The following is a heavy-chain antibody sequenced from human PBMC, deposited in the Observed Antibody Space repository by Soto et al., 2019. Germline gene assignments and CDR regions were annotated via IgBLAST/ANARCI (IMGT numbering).Heavy chain of an antibody. J-gene: IGHJ4*02. CDR2: IYNSGST. V-gene: IGHV4-61*01. CDR3: GRVPTDYSDSSGYYSFDY. CDR1: DGSVSSDSYY. Sequence: QVQLQESGPGLVKPSETLSLTCSVSDGSVSSDSYYWSWMRQPPGKGLEWVGYIYNSGSTNYNPSLKSRVTISAVTSKNQFSLNLRSVTAADTAVYYCGRVPTDYSDSSGYYSFDYWGQGTLVTVSS. D-gene: IGHD3-22*01.